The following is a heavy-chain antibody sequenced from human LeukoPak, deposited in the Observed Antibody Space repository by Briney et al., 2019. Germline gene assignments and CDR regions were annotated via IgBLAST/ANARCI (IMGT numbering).Heavy chain of an antibody. Sequence: SETLSLTCAVYGGSGSGYNWSWIRQPPGKGVEWIGEINHSGSTNYNPSLKSRVTISVDTSKNQFSLKLSSVTAADTAVYYCARGVCSGGGCYGLFNYWGQGTLVTVSS. CDR1: GGSGSGYN. D-gene: IGHD2-15*01. V-gene: IGHV4-34*01. J-gene: IGHJ4*02. CDR2: INHSGST. CDR3: ARGVCSGGGCYGLFNY.